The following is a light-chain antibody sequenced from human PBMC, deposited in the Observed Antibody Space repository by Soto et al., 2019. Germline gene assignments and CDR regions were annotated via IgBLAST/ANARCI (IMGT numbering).Light chain of an antibody. Sequence: QSALTQPASVSGSPGQSITISCTGTSSDVGGYNYVSWYQQHPGKAPKLMIYDVSNRPSGVSDRFSGSKSGYTASLTISGLQPEDEADYYCSSYTSSITVIFGGGTKLTVL. J-gene: IGLJ2*01. CDR3: SSYTSSITVI. CDR1: SSDVGGYNY. V-gene: IGLV2-14*03. CDR2: DVS.